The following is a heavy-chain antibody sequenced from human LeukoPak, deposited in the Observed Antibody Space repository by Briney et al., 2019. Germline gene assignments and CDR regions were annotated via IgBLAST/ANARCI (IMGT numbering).Heavy chain of an antibody. CDR2: ISGNGGRT. D-gene: IGHD3-16*01. CDR1: GFTFISYA. J-gene: IGHJ5*02. Sequence: GGSLRLSCAASGFTFISYAMSWVRQAPGKGLEWVSVISGNGGRTYYADSVKGRFTISRDNSKNTLYLQMNSLRAEDTAVYYWAKVRDLGTVLGGFDNWGQGTLVTVSS. V-gene: IGHV3-23*01. CDR3: AKVRDLGTVLGGFDN.